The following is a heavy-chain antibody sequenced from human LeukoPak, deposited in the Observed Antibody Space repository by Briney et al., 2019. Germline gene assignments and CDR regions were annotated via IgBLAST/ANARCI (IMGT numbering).Heavy chain of an antibody. D-gene: IGHD5-12*01. J-gene: IGHJ4*02. CDR3: ARGPSGYHNT. V-gene: IGHV3-15*01. CDR1: GLTFSNAW. Sequence: GGSLRLSCAASGLTFSNAWMSWVRQAPGKGLEWVGRIKSKTDGGTTDYAAPVKGRFTISRDDSKNTMYLQMNSLRAEDTAVYYCARGPSGYHNTGGQGTLVTVSS. CDR2: IKSKTDGGTT.